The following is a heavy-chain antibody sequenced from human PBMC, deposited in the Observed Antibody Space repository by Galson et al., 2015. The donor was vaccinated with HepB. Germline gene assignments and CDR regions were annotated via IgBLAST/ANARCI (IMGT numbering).Heavy chain of an antibody. J-gene: IGHJ5*02. Sequence: SVKVSCKASGYTFTGYYMHWVRQAPGQGLGWMGWMNPNSGNTGYAQKFQGRVTMTRNTSISTAYMELSSLRSEDTAVYYCARGIAKGAYNGWFDPWGQGTLVTVSS. CDR1: GYTFTGYY. D-gene: IGHD1-14*01. CDR2: MNPNSGNT. V-gene: IGHV1-8*02. CDR3: ARGIAKGAYNGWFDP.